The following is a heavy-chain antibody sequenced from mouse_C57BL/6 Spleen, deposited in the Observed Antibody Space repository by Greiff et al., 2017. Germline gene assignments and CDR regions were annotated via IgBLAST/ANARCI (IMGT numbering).Heavy chain of an antibody. CDR2: IYPGDGDT. J-gene: IGHJ1*03. D-gene: IGHD1-1*01. V-gene: IGHV1-82*01. CDR3: ARGGYGSSYPWYFDV. CDR1: GYAFSSSW. Sequence: VMLVESGPELVKPGASVKISCKASGYAFSSSWMNWVKPRPGKGLEWIGRIYPGDGDTNYNGKFKGKATLTADKSSSTAYMQLSSLTSEDSAVDFCARGGYGSSYPWYFDVWGTGTTVTVSS.